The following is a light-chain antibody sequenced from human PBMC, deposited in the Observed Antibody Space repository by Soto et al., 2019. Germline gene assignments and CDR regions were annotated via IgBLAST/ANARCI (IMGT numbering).Light chain of an antibody. CDR2: GAS. Sequence: EVVLTQSPGPLSLSPGERATLSCRASQSVSTNSLAWYQQKPGQAPRLLIYGASSRATGIPDRFSGSGSGTDFTLTINTLEPEDFALYYCQHYDFSPTFGGGTKVEL. J-gene: IGKJ4*01. CDR3: QHYDFSPT. V-gene: IGKV3-20*01. CDR1: QSVSTNS.